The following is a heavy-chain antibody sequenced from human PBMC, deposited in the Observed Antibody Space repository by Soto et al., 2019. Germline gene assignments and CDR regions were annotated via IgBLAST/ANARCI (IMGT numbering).Heavy chain of an antibody. V-gene: IGHV3-30-3*01. CDR2: ISYDGSNK. J-gene: IGHJ4*01. Sequence: GGSLRLSCAASGFTFSSYAMHWVRQAPGKGLEWVAVISYDGSNKYYADSVKGRFTISRDNSKNTLYLQMNSLRAEDTAVYYCARDLMVHGSSGFDYWGQEPWSPS. D-gene: IGHD6-6*01. CDR1: GFTFSSYA. CDR3: ARDLMVHGSSGFDY.